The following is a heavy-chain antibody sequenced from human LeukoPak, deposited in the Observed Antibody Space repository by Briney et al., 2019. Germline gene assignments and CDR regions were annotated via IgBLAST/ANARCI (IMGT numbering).Heavy chain of an antibody. CDR1: GFTFSSDW. V-gene: IGHV3-7*01. CDR3: AREFGGFDC. J-gene: IGHJ4*02. D-gene: IGHD3-10*01. Sequence: GGSLRLSCAASGFTFSSDWMSWVRQAPGKGLEWVANIKQDGSEKFYVDSVKGRFTISRDNAKNSLYLQMNSPRAEDTAVYYCAREFGGFDCWGQGTLVTVSS. CDR2: IKQDGSEK.